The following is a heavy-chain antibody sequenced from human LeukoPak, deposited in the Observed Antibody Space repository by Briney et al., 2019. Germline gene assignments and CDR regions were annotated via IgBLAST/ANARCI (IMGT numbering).Heavy chain of an antibody. Sequence: ASVKVSCKASGYTFTSYGFSWVGQAPGQGGEGMGWINPNSGGTKFAKKLKGRGTMTRETAISTGNMELSRLRADDTAVYYCAREPYYYDTSGVFDYWGQGTLVTVSS. D-gene: IGHD3-22*01. J-gene: IGHJ4*02. CDR1: GYTFTSYG. CDR2: INPNSGGT. V-gene: IGHV1-2*02. CDR3: AREPYYYDTSGVFDY.